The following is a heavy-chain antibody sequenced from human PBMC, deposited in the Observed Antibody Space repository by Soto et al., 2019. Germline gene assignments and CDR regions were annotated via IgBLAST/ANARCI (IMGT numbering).Heavy chain of an antibody. Sequence: ASVKVSCKASGYTSSIYGISWVRQAPGQGLEWMGWISGYNGNTKYTQKFQGRVTMTTDTPTTGAHMELSSLTSEDTAVYYCARAAPANNGRRMDVWGHGTTVIVSS. D-gene: IGHD2-2*01. V-gene: IGHV1-18*04. CDR3: ARAAPANNGRRMDV. J-gene: IGHJ6*02. CDR2: ISGYNGNT. CDR1: GYTSSIYG.